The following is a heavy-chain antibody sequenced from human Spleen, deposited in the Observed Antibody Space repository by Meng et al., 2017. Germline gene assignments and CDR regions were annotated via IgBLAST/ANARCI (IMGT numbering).Heavy chain of an antibody. CDR3: VRSSGWVRTGFDP. V-gene: IGHV4-39*01. J-gene: IGHJ5*02. CDR1: GDYIGTGAYY. Sequence: QPQLQESGPGLVKPSEALSLTCGVSGDYIGTGAYYWGWIRQPPGKGLEWIGSIGHSGTTYYTPSLRRRVTVSIDTSKNQFSLEVTSVTAADTAVYYCVRSSGWVRTGFDPWGQGTLVTVFS. CDR2: IGHSGTT. D-gene: IGHD6-19*01.